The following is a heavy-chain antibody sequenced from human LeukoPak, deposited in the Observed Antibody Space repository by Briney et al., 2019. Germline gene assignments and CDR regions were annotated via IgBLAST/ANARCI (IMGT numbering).Heavy chain of an antibody. V-gene: IGHV3-21*01. CDR3: ARDPYDQSPDSDY. J-gene: IGHJ4*02. CDR2: ISSSSSYI. CDR1: GFTFSSYS. Sequence: PGGALRLSCAASGFTFSSYSMNWVRQAPGKGLEWVSSISSSSSYIYYADSVKGRFTISRDNAKNSLYLQMNSLRAEDTAVYYCARDPYDQSPDSDYWGQGTLVTVSS. D-gene: IGHD3-22*01.